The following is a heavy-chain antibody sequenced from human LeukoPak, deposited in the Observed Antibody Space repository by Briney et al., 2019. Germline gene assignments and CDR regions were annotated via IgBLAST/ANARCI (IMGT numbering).Heavy chain of an antibody. J-gene: IGHJ4*02. CDR3: ARDGGIQLWLLRSKFDY. CDR1: GGTFSSYA. D-gene: IGHD5-18*01. Sequence: SVKVPCKASGGTFSSYAISWVRQAPGQGLEWMGRIIPILGIANYAQKFQGRVTITADKSTSTAYMELSSLRSEDTAVYYCARDGGIQLWLLRSKFDYWGQGTLVTVSS. V-gene: IGHV1-69*04. CDR2: IIPILGIA.